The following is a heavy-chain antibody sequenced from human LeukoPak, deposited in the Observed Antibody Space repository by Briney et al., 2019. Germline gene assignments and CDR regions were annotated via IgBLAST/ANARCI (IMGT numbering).Heavy chain of an antibody. Sequence: SVRVSCKASGGTFSSYAISWVRQAPGQGLEWMGRIIPILGIANYAQKFQGRVTITADKSTSTAYMELSSLRSEDTAVYYCARDGDGGNSDYWGQGTLVTVSS. CDR3: ARDGDGGNSDY. CDR2: IIPILGIA. J-gene: IGHJ4*02. D-gene: IGHD4-23*01. V-gene: IGHV1-69*04. CDR1: GGTFSSYA.